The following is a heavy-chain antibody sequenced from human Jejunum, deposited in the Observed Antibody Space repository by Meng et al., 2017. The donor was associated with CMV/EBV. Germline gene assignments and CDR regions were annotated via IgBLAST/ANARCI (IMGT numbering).Heavy chain of an antibody. CDR3: AKDLPFVGYCSGASCYNFDY. V-gene: IGHV3-30*02. CDR2: IRYDGSDK. J-gene: IGHJ4*02. CDR1: YG. D-gene: IGHD2-15*01. Sequence: YGMHWCRQAPGKGLEWVTFIRYDGSDKYYADSVKGRFTISRDNSKNTLYLQMNSLRPEDTAVYYCAKDLPFVGYCSGASCYNFDYWGQGTLVTVSS.